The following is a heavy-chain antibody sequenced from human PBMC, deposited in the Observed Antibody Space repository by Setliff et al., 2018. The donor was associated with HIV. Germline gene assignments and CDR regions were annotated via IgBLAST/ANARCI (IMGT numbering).Heavy chain of an antibody. Sequence: SVKVSCKASGGTFSSYAITWVRQAPGQGLEWMGGIIPVVGTAKYAQNFQGRVTITTDESLSTAYREVSGLKSEDTAVYYRATVAGVHYCTGTSCWGVHFDYWGRGTLVTVSS. CDR3: ATVAGVHYCTGTSCWGVHFDY. CDR2: IIPVVGTA. D-gene: IGHD2-2*01. V-gene: IGHV1-69*05. CDR1: GGTFSSYA. J-gene: IGHJ4*02.